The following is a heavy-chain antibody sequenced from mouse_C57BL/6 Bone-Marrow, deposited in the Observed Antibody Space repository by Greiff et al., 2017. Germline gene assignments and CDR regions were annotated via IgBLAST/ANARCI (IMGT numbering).Heavy chain of an antibody. CDR2: ISGGGGYT. Sequence: EVKLVESGGGLVKPGGSLKLSCAASGFTFSSYTMSWVRQTPEKRLQWVAAISGGGGYTYYPDSVKGRFTISRDNDKHTLYLQMSSLRSEDTALYYCARQVTTVLATKYFDVWGTGTTVTVSS. CDR1: GFTFSSYT. CDR3: ARQVTTVLATKYFDV. J-gene: IGHJ1*03. D-gene: IGHD1-1*01. V-gene: IGHV5-9*01.